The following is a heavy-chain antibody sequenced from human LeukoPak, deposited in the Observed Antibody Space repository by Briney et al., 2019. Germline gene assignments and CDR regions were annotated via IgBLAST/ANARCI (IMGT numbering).Heavy chain of an antibody. Sequence: SETLSLTCTVSGGSISSSNYYWGWIRQPPGKGLEWIGSIYYGGSTYYNPSLKGRVTISVDTSKNQFSLRLSSVTAADTAMYYCAKSGGYGLIDYWGQGTLVTVSS. D-gene: IGHD1-26*01. J-gene: IGHJ4*02. V-gene: IGHV4-39*01. CDR1: GGSISSSNYY. CDR2: IYYGGST. CDR3: AKSGGYGLIDY.